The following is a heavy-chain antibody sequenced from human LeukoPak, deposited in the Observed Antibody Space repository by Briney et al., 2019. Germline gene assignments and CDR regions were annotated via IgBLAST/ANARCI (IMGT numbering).Heavy chain of an antibody. Sequence: SETLSLTCTVSGGSISSYYWSWIRQPPGKGLEWIGYIYYSGSTNYNPSLKSRVTISVDTSKNQLSLKLSSVTAADTAVYYCANYNWNYPWNWFVPWGQGTLVTVSS. CDR3: ANYNWNYPWNWFVP. J-gene: IGHJ5*02. CDR2: IYYSGST. D-gene: IGHD1-7*01. V-gene: IGHV4-59*01. CDR1: GGSISSYY.